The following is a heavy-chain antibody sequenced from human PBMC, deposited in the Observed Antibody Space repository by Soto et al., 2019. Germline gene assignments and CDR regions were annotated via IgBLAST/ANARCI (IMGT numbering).Heavy chain of an antibody. CDR3: AKDHYPPGSALTWAVNWFDA. J-gene: IGHJ5*02. V-gene: IGHV3-30-3*01. D-gene: IGHD3-10*01. Sequence: QVQLVESGGGVVQPGRSLRLSCAASGFTFSDYTIHWVRQAPGKGLEWVAVISYDGNNKKYADSVEGRFTISRDNSKNTLYLQLNSLRDEETAVYYCAKDHYPPGSALTWAVNWFDAWGQGTLVTVSS. CDR1: GFTFSDYT. CDR2: ISYDGNNK.